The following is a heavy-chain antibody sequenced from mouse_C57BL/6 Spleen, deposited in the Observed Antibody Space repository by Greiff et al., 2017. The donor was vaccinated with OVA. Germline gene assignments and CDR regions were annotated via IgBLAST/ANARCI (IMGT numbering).Heavy chain of an antibody. D-gene: IGHD1-1*01. V-gene: IGHV1-22*01. Sequence: EVQLVESGPELVKPGASVKMSCKASGYTFTDYNMHWVKQSHGKSLEWIGYINPNNGGTSYNQKFKGKATLTVNKSSSTAYMELRSLTSEDSAVYYCARGYYGSSYGYFDYWGQGTTLTVSS. J-gene: IGHJ2*01. CDR2: INPNNGGT. CDR1: GYTFTDYN. CDR3: ARGYYGSSYGYFDY.